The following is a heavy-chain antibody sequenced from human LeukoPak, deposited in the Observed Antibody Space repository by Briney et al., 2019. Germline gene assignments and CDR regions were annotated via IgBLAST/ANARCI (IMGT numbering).Heavy chain of an antibody. CDR2: IRQDESKR. CDR1: GFTFSDHW. D-gene: IGHD2-15*01. Sequence: GGSLRLSCAASGFTFSDHWMSWVRQAPGKGLEWVANIRQDESKRYYVDSVKGRFTISRDNAKNSLYLQINSLRAEDTAVYYCAREASLYCSGNDCYWAFDRWGQGTLLTVSS. CDR3: AREASLYCSGNDCYWAFDR. J-gene: IGHJ5*02. V-gene: IGHV3-7*01.